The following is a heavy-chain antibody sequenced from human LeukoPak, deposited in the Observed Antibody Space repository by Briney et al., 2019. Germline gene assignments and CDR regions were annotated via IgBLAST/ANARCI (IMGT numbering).Heavy chain of an antibody. D-gene: IGHD3-9*01. CDR2: ISGSGGST. CDR3: AKDGADVLRYFDWAYYFDY. Sequence: GGSLRLSSAASGFTFSSYGMSWVRQAPGKGLEWVSTISGSGGSTYYADSVKGRFTISRDNSKNTLYLQMNSLRAEDTAVYYCAKDGADVLRYFDWAYYFDYWGQGTLVTVSS. J-gene: IGHJ4*02. V-gene: IGHV3-23*01. CDR1: GFTFSSYG.